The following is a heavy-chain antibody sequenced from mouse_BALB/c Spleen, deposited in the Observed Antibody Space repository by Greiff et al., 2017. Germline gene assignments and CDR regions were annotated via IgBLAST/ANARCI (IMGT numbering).Heavy chain of an antibody. J-gene: IGHJ2*01. V-gene: IGHV1-5*01. CDR1: GYTFTSYW. Sequence: VQLQQSGTVLARPGASVKMSCKASGYTFTSYWMHWVKQRPGQGLEWIGAIYPGNSDTSYNQKFKGKAKLTAVTSTSTAYMELSSLTNEDSAVYYGTRSPSYYFDYWGQGTTLTVSS. CDR2: IYPGNSDT. CDR3: TRSPSYYFDY.